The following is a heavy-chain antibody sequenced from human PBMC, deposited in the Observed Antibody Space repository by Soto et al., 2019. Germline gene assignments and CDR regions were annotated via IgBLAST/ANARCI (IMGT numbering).Heavy chain of an antibody. D-gene: IGHD3-22*01. V-gene: IGHV4-59*01. CDR1: GGSLSSYY. J-gene: IGHJ4*02. CDR2: IYYSGST. CDR3: ARLSTNYYDSSGYFDY. Sequence: PSETLSLTCTVSGGSLSSYYWSWIRQPPGKGLEWIGYIYYSGSTNYNPSLKSRVTISIDTSKNQFSLKLSSVTAADTAVYYCARLSTNYYDSSGYFDYWGQGTLVPVSS.